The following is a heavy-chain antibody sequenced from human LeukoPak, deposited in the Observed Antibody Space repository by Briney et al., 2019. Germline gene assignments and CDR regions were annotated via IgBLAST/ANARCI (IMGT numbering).Heavy chain of an antibody. Sequence: SETLSLTCTGSGGSISNYYWIWMRQPAGKGLEWIGRIYTSGSTNYNPSLKSRVTMSVATSKNQFSLKLSSVTAADTAVYYCARADCSSPSCYFYYGMDVWGQGTTVTASS. CDR2: IYTSGST. J-gene: IGHJ6*02. D-gene: IGHD2-2*01. CDR1: GGSISNYY. V-gene: IGHV4-4*07. CDR3: ARADCSSPSCYFYYGMDV.